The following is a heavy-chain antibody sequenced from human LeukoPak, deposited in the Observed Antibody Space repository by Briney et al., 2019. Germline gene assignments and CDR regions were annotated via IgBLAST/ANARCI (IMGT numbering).Heavy chain of an antibody. CDR3: AKDPSSGYYNDAFDI. D-gene: IGHD3-22*01. CDR1: GFIFSSYS. V-gene: IGHV3-21*01. CDR2: ISSSSSYI. J-gene: IGHJ3*02. Sequence: PGGSLRLSCAASGFIFSSYSMNWVRQAPGKGLEWVSSISSSSSYIYYADSVKGRFTISRENAKNSLSLQMNSLRAEDTAVYYCAKDPSSGYYNDAFDIWGQGTMVTVSS.